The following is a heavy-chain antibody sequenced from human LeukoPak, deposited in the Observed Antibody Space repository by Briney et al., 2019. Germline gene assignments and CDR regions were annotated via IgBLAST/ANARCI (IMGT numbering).Heavy chain of an antibody. J-gene: IGHJ4*02. D-gene: IGHD3/OR15-3a*01. CDR3: ARGTGTGRRFDF. CDR2: INWKGGRT. CDR1: GFIVSSNY. Sequence: PGGSLRLSCAASGFIVSSNYMSWVRQAPGKGLEWVSGINWKGGRTGYADSVKGRFTISRDNAKNSVYLQMNSLRDDDTAVYYCARGTGTGRRFDFWGQGTLVTVSS. V-gene: IGHV3-20*04.